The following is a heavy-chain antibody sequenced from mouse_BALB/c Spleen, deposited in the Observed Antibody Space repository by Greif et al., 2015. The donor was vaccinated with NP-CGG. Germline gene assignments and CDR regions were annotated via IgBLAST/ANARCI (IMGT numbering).Heavy chain of an antibody. J-gene: IGHJ3*01. D-gene: IGHD2-3*01. CDR3: ARDDGKAFAY. Sequence: EVKLMESGGGLVKPGGSLKLSCAASGFTFSSYAMSWVRQTPEKRLEWVASISSGGSTYYPDSVKGRFTISRDNARNILCLQMSRLRSEDTAMYYCARDDGKAFAYWGQGTLVTVSA. CDR2: ISSGGST. CDR1: GFTFSSYA. V-gene: IGHV5-6-5*01.